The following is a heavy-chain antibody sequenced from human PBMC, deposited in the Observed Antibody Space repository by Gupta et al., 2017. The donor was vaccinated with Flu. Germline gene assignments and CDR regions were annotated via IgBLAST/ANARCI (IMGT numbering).Heavy chain of an antibody. CDR3: AKDPYSGSGSYFDY. CDR1: RFMLSSFG. V-gene: IGHV3-30*18. D-gene: IGHD1-1*01. CDR2: ISYDGSSR. J-gene: IGHJ4*01. Sequence: QVQLVESGGGVVQPGRSLRLSCAAHRFMLSSFGKHWVRQAPGKGREWVAFISYDGSSRYYADSVKGRFTISRNNSKNTLYLQMNSLKSEDTAVYYCAKDPYSGSGSYFDYWGQGTLVTVSS.